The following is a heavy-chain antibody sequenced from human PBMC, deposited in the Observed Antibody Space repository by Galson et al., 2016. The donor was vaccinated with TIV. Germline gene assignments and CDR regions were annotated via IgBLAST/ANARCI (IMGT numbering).Heavy chain of an antibody. Sequence: PALVNPTQTLTLTCTFSGFSLGTGGVGVGWIRQPPGTALEWLALIYWDDDKRYSPSLKNRLTITKDTSKNQVVLTMTNMDPVDTATYYCAHRYMTLSTGSDAFDMWGQGTMVTVSS. V-gene: IGHV2-5*02. J-gene: IGHJ3*02. CDR1: GFSLGTGGVG. D-gene: IGHD3-9*01. CDR3: AHRYMTLSTGSDAFDM. CDR2: IYWDDDK.